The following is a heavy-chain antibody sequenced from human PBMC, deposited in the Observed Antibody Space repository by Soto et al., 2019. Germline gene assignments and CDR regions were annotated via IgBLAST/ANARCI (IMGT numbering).Heavy chain of an antibody. CDR2: SRNKATGYTT. Sequence: PGGSLRLSCTASGFTFSDHYMDWVRQAPGKGLEWVGRSRNKATGYTTEYAASVKGRFTVSRDESKNSLYLQMNSLKIEDTAVYFCARDSRAVAGFDSWGQGTLVTVSS. CDR1: GFTFSDHY. J-gene: IGHJ4*02. CDR3: ARDSRAVAGFDS. V-gene: IGHV3-72*01. D-gene: IGHD6-19*01.